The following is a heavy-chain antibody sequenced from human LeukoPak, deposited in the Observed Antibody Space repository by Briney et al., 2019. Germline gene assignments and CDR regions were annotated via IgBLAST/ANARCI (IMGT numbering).Heavy chain of an antibody. CDR2: IGTAGDT. J-gene: IGHJ4*02. Sequence: GGSLRLSCAASGFTFSDYDMHWVRQATGKGLEWVSAIGTAGDTYYKGSVTGRFTISIENAKNPLYLQMNTLTAGDTAVYYCARVAKERVGGVYYFDYWGQGTLVTVSS. D-gene: IGHD1-1*01. CDR1: GFTFSDYD. V-gene: IGHV3-13*01. CDR3: ARVAKERVGGVYYFDY.